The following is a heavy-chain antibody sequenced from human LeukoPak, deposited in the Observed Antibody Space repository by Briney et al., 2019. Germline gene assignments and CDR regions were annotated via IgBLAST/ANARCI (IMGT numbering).Heavy chain of an antibody. CDR3: AKGSGWYGARGYFDY. Sequence: GGSLRLSCAASGFTFSSYGMSWVRQAPGKGLEWVSAISGSGGSTYYADAVKGRLTISRDNSKNTLYLQMNSLRAEDTAVYYCAKGSGWYGARGYFDYWGQGTLVTVSS. D-gene: IGHD6-19*01. CDR2: ISGSGGST. V-gene: IGHV3-23*01. J-gene: IGHJ4*02. CDR1: GFTFSSYG.